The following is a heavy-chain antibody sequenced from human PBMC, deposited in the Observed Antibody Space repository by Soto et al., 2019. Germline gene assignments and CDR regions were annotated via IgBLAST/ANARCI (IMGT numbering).Heavy chain of an antibody. CDR3: ARGRYCLTGRCFPNWFDS. CDR1: GDSISNLDYF. V-gene: IGHV4-30-4*01. Sequence: SETLSLTCSVSGDSISNLDYFWAWIRQPPGQALEYIGYIYKSATTYYNPSFESRVASSVDTSKSQFSLNVTSVTAADTAVYFCARGRYCLTGRCFPNWFDSWGQGALVTVSS. J-gene: IGHJ5*01. CDR2: IYKSATT. D-gene: IGHD7-27*01.